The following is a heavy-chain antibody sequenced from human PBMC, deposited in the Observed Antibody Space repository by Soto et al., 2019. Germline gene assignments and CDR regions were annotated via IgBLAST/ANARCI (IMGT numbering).Heavy chain of an antibody. CDR1: GFTFSSYA. CDR2: ISYDGSNK. CDR3: ARDPNRAATYYYGMDV. V-gene: IGHV3-30-3*01. J-gene: IGHJ6*02. D-gene: IGHD2-15*01. Sequence: QVPLVESGGGVVQPGRSLRLSCAASGFTFSSYAMHWVRQAPGKGLEWVAVISYDGSNKYYADSVKGRFTISRDNSKNTLYLQMNSLRAEDTAVYYCARDPNRAATYYYGMDVWGQGTTVTVSS.